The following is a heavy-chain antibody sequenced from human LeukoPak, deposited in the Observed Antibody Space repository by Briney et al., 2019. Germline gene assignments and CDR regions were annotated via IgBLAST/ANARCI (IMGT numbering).Heavy chain of an antibody. J-gene: IGHJ4*02. CDR3: ARVDRIGAARGSYDY. CDR1: GYTFTGYY. CDR2: INPNSGGT. D-gene: IGHD6-6*01. V-gene: IGHV1-2*02. Sequence: ASVKVSCKASGYTFTGYYMHWVRQAPGQGLEWMGWINPNSGGTNYAQKFQGRVTMTRDTSISTAYMELSSLRSEDTAVYYCARVDRIGAARGSYDYWGQGTLVTVSS.